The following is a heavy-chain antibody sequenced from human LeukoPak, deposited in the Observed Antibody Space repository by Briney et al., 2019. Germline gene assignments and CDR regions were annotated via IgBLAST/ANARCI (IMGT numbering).Heavy chain of an antibody. D-gene: IGHD3-3*01. CDR2: INHSGST. CDR3: AGHDYDFWSGFREYYFDY. Sequence: SETLSLTCAVYGGSLSGYYWSWLRQPPGKGLEWIGEINHSGSTNYNPSLKSRVTISVDTSKNQFSLKLSSVTAADTAVYYCAGHDYDFWSGFREYYFDYWGQGTLVTVSS. CDR1: GGSLSGYY. V-gene: IGHV4-34*01. J-gene: IGHJ4*02.